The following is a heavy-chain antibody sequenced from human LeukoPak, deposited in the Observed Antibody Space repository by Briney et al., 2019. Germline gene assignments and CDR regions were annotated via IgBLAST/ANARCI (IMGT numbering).Heavy chain of an antibody. CDR3: ARRVPLYWFDP. D-gene: IGHD1-1*01. J-gene: IGHJ5*02. CDR2: INHSGST. V-gene: IGHV4-34*01. CDR1: GGSFSGYY. Sequence: SETLSLTCAVYGGSFSGYYWSWIRQPPGKGLEWIGEINHSGSTNYNPSLKSRVTISVDTSKNQFSLKLSSVTAADTAVYYCARRVPLYWFDPWGQGTLVTVSS.